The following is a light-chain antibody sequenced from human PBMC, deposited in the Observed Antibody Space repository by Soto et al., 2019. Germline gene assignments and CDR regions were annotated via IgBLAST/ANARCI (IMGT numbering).Light chain of an antibody. V-gene: IGKV3-15*01. CDR1: QSVGSN. CDR2: GAS. CDR3: QQYNKWPRT. Sequence: ERVMTQSPATLSVSPGERATLSCRASQSVGSNLAWYQQKPGRAPRLLIFGASSRATGVPARFSGSGSGTEFTLTISSLQSEDFAVYYCQQYNKWPRTFGQGTKVDIK. J-gene: IGKJ1*01.